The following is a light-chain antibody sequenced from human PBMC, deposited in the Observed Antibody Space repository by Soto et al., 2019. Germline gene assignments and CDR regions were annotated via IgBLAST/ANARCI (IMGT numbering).Light chain of an antibody. J-gene: IGLJ1*01. CDR3: AAWDDSLNGHV. V-gene: IGLV1-44*01. Sequence: QSVLTQPPSASGTPGQRVTISCSGSSSNIGSNTVNWYQQLPGTAPKLLIYSNNQRPSGVPDRFSCSKSGTSDSLAISGLQSEDEADYYCAAWDDSLNGHVFGTGTKLTVL. CDR1: SSNIGSNT. CDR2: SNN.